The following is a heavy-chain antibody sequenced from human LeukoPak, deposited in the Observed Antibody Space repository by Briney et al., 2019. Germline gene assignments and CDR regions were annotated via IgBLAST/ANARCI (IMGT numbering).Heavy chain of an antibody. D-gene: IGHD2-2*01. Sequence: PGGSLRLSCTASGFTFGDYAMSWVRQAPGKGLEWVGFIRSKAYGGSTEYAASVKGRFTISRDDSKSIAYLQMNSLKTEDTAVYYCTRAPLQNAVPIDYFDYWGQGTLVTVSS. J-gene: IGHJ4*02. V-gene: IGHV3-49*04. CDR3: TRAPLQNAVPIDYFDY. CDR1: GFTFGDYA. CDR2: IRSKAYGGST.